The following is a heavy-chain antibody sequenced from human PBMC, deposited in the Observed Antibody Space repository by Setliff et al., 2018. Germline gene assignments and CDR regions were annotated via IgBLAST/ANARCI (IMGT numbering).Heavy chain of an antibody. CDR3: VRDPPNSGWAFDY. CDR1: GFTFSTHA. D-gene: IGHD6-19*01. V-gene: IGHV3-33*01. Sequence: GGSLRLSCGASGFTFSTHAMHWVRQAPGKGLEWVAMIWFDGSNTHYPGSVKGRFTVSRDNSKNMVYLQMNSLRVDDTAVYYCVRDPPNSGWAFDYWGQVTLVTVSS. CDR2: IWFDGSNT. J-gene: IGHJ4*02.